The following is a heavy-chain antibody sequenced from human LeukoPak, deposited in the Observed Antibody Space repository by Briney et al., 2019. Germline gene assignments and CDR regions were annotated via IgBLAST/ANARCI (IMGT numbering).Heavy chain of an antibody. D-gene: IGHD3-9*01. CDR3: AKKGDYDILTGQKDWFDP. J-gene: IGHJ5*02. CDR1: GFTFSNYA. V-gene: IGHV3-23*01. Sequence: GGSLRLSCAASGFTFSNYAMSWVRQAPGKGLEWVSAISASGGTTYYADSVKGRFTISRDNSKNTLYLQMNSLRAKDTAVYYCAKKGDYDILTGQKDWFDPWGQGTLVTVSS. CDR2: ISASGGTT.